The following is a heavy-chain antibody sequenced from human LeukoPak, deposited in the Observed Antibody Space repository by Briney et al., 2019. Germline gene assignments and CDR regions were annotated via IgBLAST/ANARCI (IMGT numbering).Heavy chain of an antibody. CDR1: GGSTSSYY. V-gene: IGHV4-59*01. J-gene: IGHJ5*02. CDR2: IYYRGST. CDR3: ARGTGDYDYNH. Sequence: PSETLSLTCTVSGGSTSSYYWSWIRQPPGKGLEWIGYIYYRGSTNYNPSLKSRVTISVDTSKNQFSLKLSSVTAADTAVYYCARGTGDYDYNHWGQGTLVTVSS. D-gene: IGHD4-17*01.